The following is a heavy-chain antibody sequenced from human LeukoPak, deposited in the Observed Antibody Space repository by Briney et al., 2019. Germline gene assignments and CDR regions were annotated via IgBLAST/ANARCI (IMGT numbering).Heavy chain of an antibody. CDR3: AKYDSSGYYYGNFDY. V-gene: IGHV3-23*01. J-gene: IGHJ4*02. D-gene: IGHD3-22*01. CDR1: GFTFGTYA. Sequence: PGGSLRLSCAASGFTFGTYAMSWVRQAPGKGLEWVSAISGGGGSTYYADSVKGRFTISRDNSKNTLYLQMNSLGADDTAVYYCAKYDSSGYYYGNFDYWGQGTLVTVSS. CDR2: ISGGGGST.